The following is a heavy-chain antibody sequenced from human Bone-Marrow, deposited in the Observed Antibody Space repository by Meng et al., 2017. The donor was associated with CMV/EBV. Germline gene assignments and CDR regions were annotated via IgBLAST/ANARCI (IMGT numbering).Heavy chain of an antibody. Sequence: TFSSYAMSWIRQPPGKGLEWIGSIYYSGSTYYNPSLKSRVTISVDTSKNQFSLKLSSVTAADTAVYYCARDGMRGSLHRAFDIWGQGTMVTVSS. V-gene: IGHV4-39*07. CDR1: TFSSYA. J-gene: IGHJ3*02. D-gene: IGHD1-1*01. CDR3: ARDGMRGSLHRAFDI. CDR2: IYYSGST.